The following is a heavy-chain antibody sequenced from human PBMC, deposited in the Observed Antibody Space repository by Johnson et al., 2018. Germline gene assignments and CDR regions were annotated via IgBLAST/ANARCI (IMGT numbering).Heavy chain of an antibody. J-gene: IGHJ3*02. D-gene: IGHD2-2*01. CDR1: GFTFGDYV. V-gene: IGHV3-49*05. CDR2: IRSKPYGGTI. CDR3: TREGIVVVPAAIGRTFDI. Sequence: VQLVQSGGGLVKPGRSLRLSCTASGFTFGDYVMSWFRQAPGKGLEWVGFIRSKPYGGTIEYAASVKGRFTITRDDSKNIAYLQMNSLKTEDTAVYYCTREGIVVVPAAIGRTFDIWGQGTMVTVSS.